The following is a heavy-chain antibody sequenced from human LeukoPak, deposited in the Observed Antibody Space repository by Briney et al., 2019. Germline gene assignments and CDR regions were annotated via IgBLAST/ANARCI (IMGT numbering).Heavy chain of an antibody. Sequence: ASVKVSCKVSGYTLTELSMHWVRQAPGKGLEWMGGFDPEDGETIYAQKFQGRVTMTEDTSTDTAYMELSSLRSEDTAVYYCATGTWLFPREDYYYYMDVWGKRTTVTVSS. D-gene: IGHD3-22*01. CDR1: GYTLTELS. J-gene: IGHJ6*03. CDR3: ATGTWLFPREDYYYYMDV. CDR2: FDPEDGET. V-gene: IGHV1-24*01.